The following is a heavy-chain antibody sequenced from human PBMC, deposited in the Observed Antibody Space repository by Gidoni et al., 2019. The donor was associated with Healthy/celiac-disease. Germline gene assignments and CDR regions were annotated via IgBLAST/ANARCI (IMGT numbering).Heavy chain of an antibody. D-gene: IGHD6-13*01. J-gene: IGHJ5*02. CDR3: TTGIAATPWFDP. CDR2: IKSKTDGWTT. V-gene: IGHV3-15*01. Sequence: EVQLVESGGGLVKPGGSLRLSCAASGFTFSNAWMSWVRQAPGKGLEWVGRIKSKTDGWTTDYAAPVKGRFTISRDDSKNTLYLQMNSLKTEDTAVYYCTTGIAATPWFDPWGQGTLVTVSS. CDR1: GFTFSNAW.